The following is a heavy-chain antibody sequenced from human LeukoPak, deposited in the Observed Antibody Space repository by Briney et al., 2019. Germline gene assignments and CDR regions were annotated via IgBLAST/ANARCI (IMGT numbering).Heavy chain of an antibody. CDR2: ISYDGSNK. V-gene: IGHV3-30-3*01. CDR3: ARGSLVTAGEYYYYMDV. Sequence: GRSLRLSCAASGFTFSSYAMHWVRQAPGKGLEWVAVISYDGSNKYYADSVKGRFTISRDNSKNTLYLQMNSLGAEDTAVYYCARGSLVTAGEYYYYMDVWGKGTTVTVSS. J-gene: IGHJ6*03. D-gene: IGHD2-2*01. CDR1: GFTFSSYA.